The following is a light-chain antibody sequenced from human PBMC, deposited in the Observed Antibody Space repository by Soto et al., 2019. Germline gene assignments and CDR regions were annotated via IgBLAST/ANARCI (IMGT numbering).Light chain of an antibody. V-gene: IGKV1-5*03. CDR2: KAS. CDR3: QQCNSYPLT. Sequence: IQVTQSRSTLSGTLGDRVTITCRASQTISSWLAWYQQKPGKAPKLLIYKASTLKSGVPSRFSGSGSGTKFTLTIASLQPDDFATYYCQQCNSYPLTSGHGTRLEI. CDR1: QTISSW. J-gene: IGKJ5*01.